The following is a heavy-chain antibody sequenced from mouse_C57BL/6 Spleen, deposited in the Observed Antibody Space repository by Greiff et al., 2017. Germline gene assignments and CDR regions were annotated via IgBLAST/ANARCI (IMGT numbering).Heavy chain of an antibody. J-gene: IGHJ2*01. CDR2: ISYDGSN. Sequence: EVHLVESGPGLVKPSQSLSLTCSVTGYSITSGYYWNWIRQFPGNKLEWMGYISYDGSNNYNPSLKNRISITRDTSKNQFFLKLNSVTTEDTATYYCARALYYYGSSLDYWGQGTTLTVSS. CDR1: GYSITSGYY. V-gene: IGHV3-6*01. CDR3: ARALYYYGSSLDY. D-gene: IGHD1-1*01.